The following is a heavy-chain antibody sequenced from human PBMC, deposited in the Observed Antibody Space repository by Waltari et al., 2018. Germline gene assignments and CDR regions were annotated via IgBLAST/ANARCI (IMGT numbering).Heavy chain of an antibody. D-gene: IGHD3-10*01. J-gene: IGHJ3*01. CDR2: ISDSGNT. V-gene: IGHV4-59*08. CDR1: VGSIRSPA. Sequence: QVQLQESCPGLVKPSETLSLTCRVPVGSIRSPAWNWIRQPPGRGLEWVGYISDSGNTKYNPSLKSRVTISGDTSKNQVSLRLSLVTAADTAVYFCARWGDNASGRIRAFNVWGQGTVVTVSS. CDR3: ARWGDNASGRIRAFNV.